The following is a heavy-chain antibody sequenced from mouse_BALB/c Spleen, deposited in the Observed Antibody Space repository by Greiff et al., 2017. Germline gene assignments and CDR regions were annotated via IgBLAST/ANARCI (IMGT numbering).Heavy chain of an antibody. CDR1: GYTFTDYN. CDR3: ARTPYGNYWFAY. Sequence: VQLQQSGPELVKPGASVKISCKASGYTFTDYNMHWVKQSHGKSLEWIGYIYPYNGGTGYNQKFKSKATLTVDNSSSTAYMELRSLTSEDSAVYYCARTPYGNYWFAYWGQGTLVTVSA. J-gene: IGHJ3*01. V-gene: IGHV1S29*02. CDR2: IYPYNGGT. D-gene: IGHD2-1*01.